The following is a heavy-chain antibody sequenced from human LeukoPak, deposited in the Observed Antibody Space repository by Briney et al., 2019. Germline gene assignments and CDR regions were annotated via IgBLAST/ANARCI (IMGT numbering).Heavy chain of an antibody. CDR3: ARADSSGYYSLDYYYYGMDV. Sequence: SETLSLTRTVSGGSISSYYWSWIRQPPGKGLEWIGYIYYSGSNNYNPSLKSRVTISVDTSKNQFSLKLSSVTAADTAVYYCARADSSGYYSLDYYYYGMDVWGQGTTVAVSS. CDR1: GGSISSYY. CDR2: IYYSGSN. D-gene: IGHD3-22*01. V-gene: IGHV4-59*08. J-gene: IGHJ6*02.